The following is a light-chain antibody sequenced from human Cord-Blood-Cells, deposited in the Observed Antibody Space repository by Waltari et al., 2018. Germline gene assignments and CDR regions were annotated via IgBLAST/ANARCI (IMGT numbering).Light chain of an antibody. V-gene: IGLV2-23*01. Sequence: QSALTQPPSVSGSPGQSITISCTGTRGAVGSYNLVSWYQQHPGKAPKLLIYEGSKRPSVVSNRFSGSKSGNTASLTISGLQAEDEADYYCCSYAGSSTWVFGGGTKLTVL. J-gene: IGLJ3*02. CDR3: CSYAGSSTWV. CDR2: EGS. CDR1: RGAVGSYNL.